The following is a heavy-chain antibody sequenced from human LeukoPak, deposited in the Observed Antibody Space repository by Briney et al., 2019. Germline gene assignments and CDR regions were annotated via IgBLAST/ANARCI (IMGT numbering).Heavy chain of an antibody. Sequence: SETLSLTCTVSGGSISSYYWSWIRQPPGKGLEWIGYIYTSGSTNYNPSLKSRVTISVDTSKNQFSLKLSSVTAADTAVYYCARPDSSSWYRGYNWFDPWGQGTLVTVSS. CDR2: IYTSGST. CDR3: ARPDSSSWYRGYNWFDP. D-gene: IGHD6-13*01. CDR1: GGSISSYY. V-gene: IGHV4-4*09. J-gene: IGHJ5*02.